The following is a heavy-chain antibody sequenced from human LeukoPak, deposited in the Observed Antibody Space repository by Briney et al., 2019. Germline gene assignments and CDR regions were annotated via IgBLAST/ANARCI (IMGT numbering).Heavy chain of an antibody. CDR3: ARFPVDVVEGVDY. CDR1: GRTFSSYA. CDR2: IIPIFGTA. D-gene: IGHD2-2*03. J-gene: IGHJ4*02. V-gene: IGHV1-69*13. Sequence: SEKVSCKASGRTFSSYAISWVRQAPGQGLEWMGGIIPIFGTANYAQKFQGRVTITADESTSTAYMELISLRSEDTAVYYCARFPVDVVEGVDYCGQGTLVTVSS.